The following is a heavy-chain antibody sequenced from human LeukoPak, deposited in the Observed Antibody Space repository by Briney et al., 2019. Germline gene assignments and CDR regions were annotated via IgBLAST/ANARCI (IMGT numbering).Heavy chain of an antibody. D-gene: IGHD3-16*01. CDR1: GGSISSYY. Sequence: SETLSLTCTVSGGSISSYYWSWIRQPPGKGLEWIGYIYYSGSTNYNPSLKSRVTISVDTSKNQFSLKLSSVTAADTAVYYCARSRGGFYDYVWGSYYSSSLDYWGQGTLVTVSS. J-gene: IGHJ4*02. CDR2: IYYSGST. V-gene: IGHV4-59*01. CDR3: ARSRGGFYDYVWGSYYSSSLDY.